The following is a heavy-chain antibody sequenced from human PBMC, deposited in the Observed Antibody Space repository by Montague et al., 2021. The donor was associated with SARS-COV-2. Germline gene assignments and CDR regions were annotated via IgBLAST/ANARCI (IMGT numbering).Heavy chain of an antibody. CDR3: ARSSAPSITIFGVSNTYWDFDL. CDR1: GGSISSGGYY. Sequence: TLSLTCTVSGGSISSGGYYWSWIRQHPGKGLEWIGYIYYSGSTYYNPSLKSRVTISVDTSKNQFSLKLSSVTAADTAVYYCARSSAPSITIFGVSNTYWDFDLWGHGTLVTVSS. V-gene: IGHV4-31*03. J-gene: IGHJ2*01. D-gene: IGHD3-3*01. CDR2: IYYSGST.